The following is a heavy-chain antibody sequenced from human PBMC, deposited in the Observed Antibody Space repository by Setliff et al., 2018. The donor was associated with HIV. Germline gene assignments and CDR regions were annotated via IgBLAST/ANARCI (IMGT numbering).Heavy chain of an antibody. V-gene: IGHV3-11*01. Sequence: GGSLRLSCAASGFSFSDHYMNWIRQAPGKGLEWVSYISSSGDTVYYADSVRGRFTISRDNAKNSLYLQMNSLRADDTAVYYCARDSFGIEMMATFTVGNYYYYYGWSYWGQGTRVTVSS. J-gene: IGHJ4*02. CDR2: ISSSGDTV. CDR3: ARDSFGIEMMATFTVGNYYYYYGWSY. D-gene: IGHD3-22*01. CDR1: GFSFSDHY.